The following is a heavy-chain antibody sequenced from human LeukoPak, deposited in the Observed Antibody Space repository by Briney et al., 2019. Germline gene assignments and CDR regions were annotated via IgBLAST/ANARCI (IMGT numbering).Heavy chain of an antibody. CDR3: ARVFGGGSYYLNYFDY. D-gene: IGHD1-26*01. Sequence: SVKVSCKASGGTFSSYTISWVRQAPGQGLEWMGRIIPILGIANYAQKFQGRVTITADKSTSTAYMELRSLRSDDTAVYYCARVFGGGSYYLNYFDYWGQGTLVTVSS. J-gene: IGHJ4*02. CDR2: IIPILGIA. V-gene: IGHV1-69*02. CDR1: GGTFSSYT.